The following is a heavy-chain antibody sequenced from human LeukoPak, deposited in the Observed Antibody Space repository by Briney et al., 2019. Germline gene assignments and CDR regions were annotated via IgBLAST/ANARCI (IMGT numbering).Heavy chain of an antibody. V-gene: IGHV3-7*03. CDR1: GFTFSRNW. CDR3: ARDSAYCSSTSCVGDAFDI. Sequence: QSGGSLRLSCAASGFTFSRNWMSWVRQAPGKGLEWVANIKQDGSEKNYVDSVKGRFTISRDNAKNSLYLQMKSLRAEDTAVYYCARDSAYCSSTSCVGDAFDIWGQGTMVTVSS. CDR2: IKQDGSEK. D-gene: IGHD2-2*01. J-gene: IGHJ3*02.